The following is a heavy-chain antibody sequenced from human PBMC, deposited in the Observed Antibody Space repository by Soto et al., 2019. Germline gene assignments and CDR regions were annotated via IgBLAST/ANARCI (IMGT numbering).Heavy chain of an antibody. CDR1: GFTFGNHW. CDR3: ARVSSYYYYGMDV. Sequence: PGGSLRLSCEASGFTFGNHWMHWVRQAPGKGLVWVSSINFDGSTASYTDSVKGRFTISRDNAKNSLYLQMNSLRDEDTAVYYCARVSSYYYYGMDVWGQGTTVTVSS. J-gene: IGHJ6*02. CDR2: INFDGSTA. V-gene: IGHV3-74*01.